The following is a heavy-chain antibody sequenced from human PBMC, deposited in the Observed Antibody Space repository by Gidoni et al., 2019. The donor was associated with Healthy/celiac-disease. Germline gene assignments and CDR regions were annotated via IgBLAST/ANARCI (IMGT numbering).Heavy chain of an antibody. V-gene: IGHV3-23*01. Sequence: EVQLLESGGGLVQPGGSLRLSCAASGFTFCSYAMSWVRQAPGKGLEWVSAISSSSSSTYYADSVKGRFTISRDNSKNTLYLQMNSLRAEDTAVYYCAKDRELLGIPYYFDYWGQGTLVTVSS. CDR2: ISSSSSST. CDR3: AKDRELLGIPYYFDY. D-gene: IGHD1-26*01. J-gene: IGHJ4*02. CDR1: GFTFCSYA.